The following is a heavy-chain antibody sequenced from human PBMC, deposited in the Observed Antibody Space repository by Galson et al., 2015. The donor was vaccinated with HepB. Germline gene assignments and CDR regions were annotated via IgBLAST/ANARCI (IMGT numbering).Heavy chain of an antibody. D-gene: IGHD2-15*01. CDR2: TYHSGAT. J-gene: IGHJ5*02. V-gene: IGHV4-34*01. CDR3: ARGGNYSLEYNWFDP. CDR1: GGSLSGYY. Sequence: ETLSLTCAVYGGSLSGYYWSWIRQPPGKGLEWLGETYHSGATKYNPSLKSRVTISVDTSKNQFSLSLSSVTAADTAVYYCARGGNYSLEYNWFDPWGQGTLVAVSS.